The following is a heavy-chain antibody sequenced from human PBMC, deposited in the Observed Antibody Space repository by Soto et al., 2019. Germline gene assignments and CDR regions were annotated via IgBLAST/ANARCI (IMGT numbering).Heavy chain of an antibody. CDR3: AREGPRPYYYYGMDV. V-gene: IGHV1-18*01. CDR2: ISTYNGDA. Sequence: QAQLEQSGAEVKKPGASVKVSCKSSGYTFSTSGISWVRQAPGQGLEWMGWISTYNGDANYAQRFQDRVNMTTDTSTSTTFMELRSLRSDDTAVYYCAREGPRPYYYYGMDVWGQGTTVTVSS. D-gene: IGHD6-6*01. J-gene: IGHJ6*02. CDR1: GYTFSTSG.